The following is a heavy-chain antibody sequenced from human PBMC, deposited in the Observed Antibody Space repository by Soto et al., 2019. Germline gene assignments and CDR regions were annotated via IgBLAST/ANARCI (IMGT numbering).Heavy chain of an antibody. V-gene: IGHV4-31*03. CDR3: VATTVTTISLDY. D-gene: IGHD4-17*01. Sequence: QVQLRESGPGLVKPSQTLSLTCTVSGGSISNENYYWTWIRQHPGKGLEWIGYSYYSGSAYYNPSLKSRFRISVDTSKNQFSLKLRSVTAADTAVYYCVATTVTTISLDYWGQGTLVTVSS. CDR1: GGSISNENYY. J-gene: IGHJ4*02. CDR2: SYYSGSA.